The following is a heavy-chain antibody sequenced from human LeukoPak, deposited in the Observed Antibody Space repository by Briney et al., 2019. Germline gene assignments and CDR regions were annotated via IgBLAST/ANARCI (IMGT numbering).Heavy chain of an antibody. J-gene: IGHJ6*03. CDR1: GFTFDNYA. D-gene: IGHD3-3*01. Sequence: PGGSLRFSCTASGFTFDNYAMGWVRQAPGQGLEWVSDVSGTAKNTYYADSVKGRFTTSRDNSNNTVYLQMKSLRAEDTAVYYCAKSHRGGLRFMVGFFYMDVWGSGTTVAVSS. CDR2: VSGTAKNT. V-gene: IGHV3-23*01. CDR3: AKSHRGGLRFMVGFFYMDV.